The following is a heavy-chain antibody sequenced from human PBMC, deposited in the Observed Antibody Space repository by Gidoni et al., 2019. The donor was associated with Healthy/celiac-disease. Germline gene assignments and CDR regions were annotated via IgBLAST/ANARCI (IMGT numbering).Heavy chain of an antibody. V-gene: IGHV4-61*02. CDR2: IYASGST. J-gene: IGHJ4*02. CDR3: AREVWHGYGDWHTDY. CDR1: GGSISSGSYY. D-gene: IGHD4-17*01. Sequence: QVQLQESGPGLVKSSQTLALTGTSSGGSISSGSYYWSWIRQPAGKGLEWIGRIYASGSTNYNPSLRSQVTISVDTSKNQFSLKLSSVTAADTAVYYCAREVWHGYGDWHTDYWGQGTLVTVSS.